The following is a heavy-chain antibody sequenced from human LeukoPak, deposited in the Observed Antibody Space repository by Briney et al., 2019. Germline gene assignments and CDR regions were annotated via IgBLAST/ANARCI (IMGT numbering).Heavy chain of an antibody. D-gene: IGHD3-10*01. CDR3: ARGPRYYYGSGSPFDY. CDR1: GGSFSGYY. Sequence: SETLSLTCAVYGGSFSGYYWSWIRQPPGKGLEWIGEINHSGSTNYNPSLMSRVTISVDTSKNQFSLKLSSVTAADTAVYYCARGPRYYYGSGSPFDYWGQGTLVTVSS. J-gene: IGHJ4*02. V-gene: IGHV4-34*01. CDR2: INHSGST.